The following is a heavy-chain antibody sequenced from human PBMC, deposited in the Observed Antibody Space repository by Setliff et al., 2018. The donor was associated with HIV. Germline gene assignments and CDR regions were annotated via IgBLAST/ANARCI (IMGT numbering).Heavy chain of an antibody. CDR1: GYTFTDFY. D-gene: IGHD3-22*01. V-gene: IGHV1-2*06. CDR2: INPKSGVA. Sequence: GASVKVSCKASGYTFTDFYIHWVRQAPGQGLEWIGRINPKSGVADYLKKFQGRVTMTRDTSTSTVYMELSGLRSEDTAVYYCAKDMNRGGYSDSSPHDFWGQGTLVTVSS. J-gene: IGHJ4*02. CDR3: AKDMNRGGYSDSSPHDF.